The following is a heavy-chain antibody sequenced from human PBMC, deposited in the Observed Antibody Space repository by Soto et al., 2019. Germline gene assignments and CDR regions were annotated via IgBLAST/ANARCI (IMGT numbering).Heavy chain of an antibody. CDR1: GYSFTSYW. Sequence: GKSLKISCKGSGYSFTSYWIGWVRQMPGKGLEWMGIIYPGDSDTRYSPSFQGQVTISADKSISTAYLQWSSLKASDTAMYYCARDTTVYYYGMDVWGQGTTVTVSS. CDR3: ARDTTVYYYGMDV. D-gene: IGHD4-4*01. V-gene: IGHV5-51*01. J-gene: IGHJ6*02. CDR2: IYPGDSDT.